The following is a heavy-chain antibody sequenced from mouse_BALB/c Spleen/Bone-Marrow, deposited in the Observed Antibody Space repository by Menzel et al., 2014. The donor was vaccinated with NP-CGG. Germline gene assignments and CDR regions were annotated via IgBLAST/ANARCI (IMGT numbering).Heavy chain of an antibody. J-gene: IGHJ3*01. Sequence: QVQLQQSGAELVRPGTSVKVSCKASGYAFTNYLIEWTKQRPGQGLEWIGVINPGSGGTNYNEKFKGKATLTADKSSSTAYMQLSSLTSDDSAVYFCARNANWLFTYWGQGTLVTVSA. CDR1: GYAFTNYL. D-gene: IGHD4-1*01. CDR3: ARNANWLFTY. V-gene: IGHV1-54*01. CDR2: INPGSGGT.